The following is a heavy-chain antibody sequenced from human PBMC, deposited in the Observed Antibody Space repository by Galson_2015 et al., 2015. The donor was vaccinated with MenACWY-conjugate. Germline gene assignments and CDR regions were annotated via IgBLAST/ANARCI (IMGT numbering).Heavy chain of an antibody. CDR1: GFTFSTYW. J-gene: IGHJ3*02. D-gene: IGHD3-10*01. Sequence: SLRLSCAASGFTFSTYWMVWVRQAPGKGLEWVANINKDENKKNYGDSVRGRFTISRDNAKNSLYLQMDSLRADDTAVYYCASDTTYQEGAAYYDALDMWGQGTIVTVSS. V-gene: IGHV3-7*03. CDR2: INKDENKK. CDR3: ASDTTYQEGAAYYDALDM.